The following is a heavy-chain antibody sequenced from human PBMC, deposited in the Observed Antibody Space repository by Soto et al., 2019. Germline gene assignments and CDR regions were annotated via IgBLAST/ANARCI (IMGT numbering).Heavy chain of an antibody. V-gene: IGHV1-18*01. J-gene: IGHJ6*02. Sequence: ASVKVSCKASGYTFSSYGISWVRQAPGQGLERMGWISAYNGNTNYAQKLQGRVTMTTVTSTSTAYMELRSLRSDDTAVYYCARDVRQQLDYYYYYYGMDVWGQGTTVTVSS. CDR1: GYTFSSYG. CDR2: ISAYNGNT. D-gene: IGHD6-13*01. CDR3: ARDVRQQLDYYYYYYGMDV.